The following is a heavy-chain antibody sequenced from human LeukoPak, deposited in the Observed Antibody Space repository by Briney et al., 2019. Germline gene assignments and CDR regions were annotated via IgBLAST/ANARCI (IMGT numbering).Heavy chain of an antibody. Sequence: GGSLRLSCAASGFTFSPYNMNWVRQAPGKGLEWVSYISSSSSTIYYADSVKGRFTISRDNAMNSLSLQMNSLRAEDSAVYYCASSYGYAYYFDNWGQGTLVTVSS. CDR2: ISSSSSTI. CDR3: ASSYGYAYYFDN. CDR1: GFTFSPYN. V-gene: IGHV3-48*01. J-gene: IGHJ4*02. D-gene: IGHD5-12*01.